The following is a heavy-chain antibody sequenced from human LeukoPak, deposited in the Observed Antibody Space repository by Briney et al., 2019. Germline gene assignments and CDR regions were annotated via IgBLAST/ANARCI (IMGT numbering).Heavy chain of an antibody. CDR3: AGGYCSGGCCYSDY. Sequence: GGSLRLSCAASGFTFSSYWVHWVRQAPGKGLVWVSRIDSDGSSTSYADSVKGRYTISRDNAKNTLYLKMSSLRAEDTAVYYCAGGYCSGGCCYSDYWGQGTLVTVSS. V-gene: IGHV3-74*01. CDR2: IDSDGSST. CDR1: GFTFSSYW. D-gene: IGHD2-15*01. J-gene: IGHJ4*02.